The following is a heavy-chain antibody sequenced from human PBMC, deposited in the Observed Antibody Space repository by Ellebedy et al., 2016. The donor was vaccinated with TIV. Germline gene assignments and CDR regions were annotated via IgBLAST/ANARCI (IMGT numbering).Heavy chain of an antibody. CDR2: TYYSGST. J-gene: IGHJ4*02. V-gene: IGHV4-31*03. CDR1: GGSISRGSYY. D-gene: IGHD6-13*01. CDR3: ARGKFAAAGIDY. Sequence: LRLSCTVSGGSISRGSYYWNWIRQYPGKGLEWIGYTYYSGSTYYNPSLKSRVNVSVDTSKNQFSLKLSSVTAADTAVYYCARGKFAAAGIDYWGQGILVTVSS.